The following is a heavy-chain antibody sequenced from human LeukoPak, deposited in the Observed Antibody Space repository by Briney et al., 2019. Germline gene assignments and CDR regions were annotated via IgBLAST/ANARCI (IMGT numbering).Heavy chain of an antibody. V-gene: IGHV3-23*01. CDR2: ISGSGSST. CDR1: GFTFSSYA. D-gene: IGHD6-19*01. Sequence: TGGSLRLSCAASGFTFSSYAMSWVRQAPGKGLEWVSTISGSGSSTYYADSVKGRFTISRDNSKNTLYLQMNSLRAEDTAVYYCASRRQWLDYWGQGTLVTVSS. CDR3: ASRRQWLDY. J-gene: IGHJ4*02.